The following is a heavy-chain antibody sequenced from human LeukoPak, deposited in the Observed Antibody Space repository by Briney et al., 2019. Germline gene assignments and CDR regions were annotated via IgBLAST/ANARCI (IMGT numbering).Heavy chain of an antibody. CDR1: GGSISSGDYY. V-gene: IGHV4-30-4*01. D-gene: IGHD3-10*01. CDR2: IYYSGST. Sequence: SQTLSLTCTVSGGSISSGDYYWRWIRQPPGKGREWIGYIYYSGSTYYNPSLKRRATISVDTSKNQFSLKLSSVTAADTAVYYCAREDRFTMGGQDYWGQGTLVTVSS. CDR3: AREDRFTMGGQDY. J-gene: IGHJ4*02.